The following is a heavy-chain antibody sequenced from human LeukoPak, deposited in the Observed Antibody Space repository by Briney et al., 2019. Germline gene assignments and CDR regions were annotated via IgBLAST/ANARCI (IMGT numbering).Heavy chain of an antibody. V-gene: IGHV4-39*07. CDR3: AREGRKSYYDILTGYGAFDI. CDR1: GGSISSSSYY. Sequence: KPSETLSLTCTVSGGSISSSSYYWGWIRQPPGKGLEWIGSIYYSGSTYYNPSLKSRVTISVDTSKNQFSLKLSSVTAADTAVYYCAREGRKSYYDILTGYGAFDIWGQGTMVTVSS. J-gene: IGHJ3*02. D-gene: IGHD3-9*01. CDR2: IYYSGST.